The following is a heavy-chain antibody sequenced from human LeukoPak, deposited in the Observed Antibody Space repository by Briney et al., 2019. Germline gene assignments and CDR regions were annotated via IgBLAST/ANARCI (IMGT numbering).Heavy chain of an antibody. CDR3: ARERGKDGDYEIDY. CDR1: GFTFSSYS. CDR2: ISSSSSYI. D-gene: IGHD4-17*01. V-gene: IGHV3-21*01. Sequence: GGSLRLSRAASGFTFSSYSMNWVRQAPGKGLEWVSSISSSSSYIYYADSVKGRFTISRDNAKNSLYLQMNSLRAEDTAVYYCARERGKDGDYEIDYWGQGTLVTVSS. J-gene: IGHJ4*02.